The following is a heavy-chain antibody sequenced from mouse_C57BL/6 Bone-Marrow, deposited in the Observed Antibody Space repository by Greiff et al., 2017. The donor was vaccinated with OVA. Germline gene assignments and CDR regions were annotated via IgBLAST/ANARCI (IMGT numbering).Heavy chain of an antibody. CDR1: GYTFTSYW. Sequence: QVKLQQPGAELVMPGASVKLSCKASGYTFTSYWMHWVKQRPGQGLEWIGEIDPSDSYTNYNQKFKGKSTLTVDKSSSTAYMQLSSLTSEDSAVYYCAREGDYDSYFDVWGTGTTVTVSS. CDR2: IDPSDSYT. CDR3: AREGDYDSYFDV. V-gene: IGHV1-69*01. J-gene: IGHJ1*03. D-gene: IGHD2-4*01.